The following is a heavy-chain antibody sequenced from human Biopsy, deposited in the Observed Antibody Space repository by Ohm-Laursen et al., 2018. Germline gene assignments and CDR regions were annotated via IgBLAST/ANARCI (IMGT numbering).Heavy chain of an antibody. CDR3: ALAAAQTVTHFDY. V-gene: IGHV3-23*01. CDR1: RFTFNNYA. Sequence: SLRLSCAASRFTFNNYAMHWVRQAPGKGLEWVSTISANGVTTFYADSVKGRFTISRDGSSDTLYPQMNSLRADDTAVYYCALAAAQTVTHFDYWGQGTLVTVSS. D-gene: IGHD4-17*01. J-gene: IGHJ4*02. CDR2: ISANGVTT.